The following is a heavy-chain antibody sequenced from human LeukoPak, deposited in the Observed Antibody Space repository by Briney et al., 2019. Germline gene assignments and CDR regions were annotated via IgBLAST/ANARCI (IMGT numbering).Heavy chain of an antibody. D-gene: IGHD2-2*01. J-gene: IGHJ6*02. CDR2: IKQDGSEK. Sequence: GGSLRLSCAASGFTFSSYWMSWVRQAPGKGLEWVANIKQDGSEKYYVDSVKGRFTISRDNAKNSLYLQTNSLRAEDTAVYYCARDAVPAASYYYYYGMDVWGQGTTVTVSS. CDR1: GFTFSSYW. V-gene: IGHV3-7*01. CDR3: ARDAVPAASYYYYYGMDV.